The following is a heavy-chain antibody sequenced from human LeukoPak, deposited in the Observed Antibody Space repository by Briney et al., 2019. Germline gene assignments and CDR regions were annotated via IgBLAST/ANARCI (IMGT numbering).Heavy chain of an antibody. J-gene: IGHJ4*02. CDR2: IKSKTDGGTT. V-gene: IGHV3-15*01. D-gene: IGHD3-22*01. CDR3: TTAGKEYYYDSSGYYYNFDY. Sequence: GGSLRLSCAASGFTFSNAWMSWVRQAPGKGLEWGGRIKSKTDGGTTDYAAPVKGRFTISRDDSKNTLYLQMNSLKTEDTAVYYCTTAGKEYYYDSSGYYYNFDYWGQGTLVTVSS. CDR1: GFTFSNAW.